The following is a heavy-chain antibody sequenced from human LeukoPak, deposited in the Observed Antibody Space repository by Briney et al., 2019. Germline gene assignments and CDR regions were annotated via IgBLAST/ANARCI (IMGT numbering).Heavy chain of an antibody. CDR3: ARDILLSYYFDY. CDR1: GFTFSSYA. D-gene: IGHD2/OR15-2a*01. V-gene: IGHV3-30-3*01. Sequence: GRSLRLSCAASGFTFSSYAMQWVRQAPGKGLEWVAVISYDGSNKYYADSVKGRFTISRDNSKNTLYLQMNSLRAEDTAVYYCARDILLSYYFDYWGQGTLVTVSS. CDR2: ISYDGSNK. J-gene: IGHJ4*02.